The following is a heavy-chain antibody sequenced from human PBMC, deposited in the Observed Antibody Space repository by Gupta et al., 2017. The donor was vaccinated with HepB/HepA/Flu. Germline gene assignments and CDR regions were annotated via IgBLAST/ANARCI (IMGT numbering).Heavy chain of an antibody. CDR1: GFSVSNSY. Sequence: EGQLAESGGGLVQPGGSLRLSCASSGFSVSNSYMAWIRQVPGKGLEWVSVIYNGGNTYYADSVKGRFTISRDKDKNTLHLQMNNVSADDTAVYHCARATGGTYSTAEYFHHWGQGTLVTVSA. D-gene: IGHD1-26*01. CDR3: ARATGGTYSTAEYFHH. J-gene: IGHJ1*01. CDR2: IYNGGNT. V-gene: IGHV3-66*01.